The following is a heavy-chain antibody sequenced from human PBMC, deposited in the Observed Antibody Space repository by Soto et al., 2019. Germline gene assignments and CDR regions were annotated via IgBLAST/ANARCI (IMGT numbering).Heavy chain of an antibody. Sequence: EVQLLESGGDLVQPGGSLRLSCAASGFTFSSYAMSWVRQAPGKGLEWVSSISLGGGSTYFADSVKGRFTISRDNSKNSLYLQMNSLRPEDTAVYYCARPRSGSNGGKLDYWCQGTLVTVSS. V-gene: IGHV3-23*01. D-gene: IGHD1-26*01. CDR3: ARPRSGSNGGKLDY. CDR2: ISLGGGST. J-gene: IGHJ4*02. CDR1: GFTFSSYA.